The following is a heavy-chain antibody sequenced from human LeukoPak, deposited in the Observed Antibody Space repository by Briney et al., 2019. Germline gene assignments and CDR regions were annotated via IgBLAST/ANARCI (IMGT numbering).Heavy chain of an antibody. D-gene: IGHD5-12*01. CDR2: INSDGSST. CDR1: GFTFSSYW. V-gene: IGHV3-74*01. Sequence: GGSLRLSCAASGFTFSSYWMHWVRQAPGKGLVWVSRINSDGSSTYYADSVKGRFTISRDNSKNTLYLQMNSLTAEDTAVYYCASKIVAGDYWGQGTLVTVSS. CDR3: ASKIVAGDY. J-gene: IGHJ4*02.